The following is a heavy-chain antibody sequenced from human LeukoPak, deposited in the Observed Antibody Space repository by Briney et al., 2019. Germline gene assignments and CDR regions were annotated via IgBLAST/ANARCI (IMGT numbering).Heavy chain of an antibody. CDR1: GFTFDDYA. CDR2: ISWNSGSI. J-gene: IGHJ4*02. Sequence: PGGSLRLSCAASGFTFDDYAMHWVRQAPGKGLEWVSGISWNSGSIGYADSVKGRFTISRDNAKNSLYLQMNSLRAEDTALYYCAKDLSGYSSGWYDYWGQGTLVTVSS. CDR3: AKDLSGYSSGWYDY. D-gene: IGHD6-19*01. V-gene: IGHV3-9*01.